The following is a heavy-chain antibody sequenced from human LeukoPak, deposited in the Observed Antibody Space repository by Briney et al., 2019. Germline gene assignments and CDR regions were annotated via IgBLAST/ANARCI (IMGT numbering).Heavy chain of an antibody. Sequence: PGRSLRLSCTASGFTFGDYAMSWVRQAPGKGLEWVGFIRSKAYGGTTEYAASVKGRFTISRDDSKSIAYLQMNSLETEDTAVYYCTRNEAKYYDFWSGYSSGPFDYWGQGTLVTVSS. J-gene: IGHJ4*02. CDR3: TRNEAKYYDFWSGYSSGPFDY. D-gene: IGHD3-3*01. CDR1: GFTFGDYA. V-gene: IGHV3-49*04. CDR2: IRSKAYGGTT.